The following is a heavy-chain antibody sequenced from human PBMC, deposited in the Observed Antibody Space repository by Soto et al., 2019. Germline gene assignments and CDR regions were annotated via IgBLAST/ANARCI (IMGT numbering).Heavy chain of an antibody. V-gene: IGHV3-74*01. CDR1: GFTFSAYW. CDR3: VRSFRESDYNWVFRAFDS. CDR2: IKSDGIET. D-gene: IGHD1-1*01. Sequence: GGSLRLSCAASGFTFSAYWLHWVRQPPGKGLVWVSHIKSDGIETIYADSVKGRFTISRDNAKNTLYLQMNSLRAEDTAVYYCVRSFRESDYNWVFRAFDSWGHGTLVTVSS. J-gene: IGHJ3*02.